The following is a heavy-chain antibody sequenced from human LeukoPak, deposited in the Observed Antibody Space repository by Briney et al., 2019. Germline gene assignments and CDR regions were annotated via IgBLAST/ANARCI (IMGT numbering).Heavy chain of an antibody. V-gene: IGHV4-4*07. CDR2: IYTSGST. CDR3: ARAKDNYRGYDAFDI. Sequence: SETLSLTCTVSGGSISPYYWSWIRQPAGKGLEWIGRIYTSGSTNYNPSLKSRVTISVDPSKNQFSLKLSSVTAADTAVYYCARAKDNYRGYDAFDIWGQGTMVTVSS. J-gene: IGHJ3*02. CDR1: GGSISPYY. D-gene: IGHD3-22*01.